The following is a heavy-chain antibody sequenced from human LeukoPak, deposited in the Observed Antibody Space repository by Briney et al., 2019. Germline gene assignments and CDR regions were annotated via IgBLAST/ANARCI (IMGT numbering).Heavy chain of an antibody. D-gene: IGHD2-15*01. CDR1: GGSISSYY. J-gene: IGHJ4*02. V-gene: IGHV4-59*08. CDR3: ARIYCSGGSCYQNFDY. CDR2: IYYSGST. Sequence: SETLSLTCTVSGGSISSYYWSWIQQPPGKGLEWIGYIYYSGSTNCNPSLKSRVTISVDTSKNQFSLKLSSVTAADTAVYYCARIYCSGGSCYQNFDYWGRGTLVTVSS.